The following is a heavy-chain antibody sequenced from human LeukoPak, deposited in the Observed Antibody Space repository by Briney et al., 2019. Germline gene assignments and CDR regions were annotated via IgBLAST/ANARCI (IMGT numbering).Heavy chain of an antibody. CDR2: INPNSGGT. J-gene: IGHJ4*02. Sequence: GASVKVSCKASGYTFTGYYMHWVRQAPGQGLEWMGWINPNSGGTNYAQKFQGRVTMTRDTSISTAYMELSRLRSDDTAVYYCARKERFLEWLPGDYWGQGTLVTVSS. CDR3: ARKERFLEWLPGDY. V-gene: IGHV1-2*02. CDR1: GYTFTGYY. D-gene: IGHD3-3*01.